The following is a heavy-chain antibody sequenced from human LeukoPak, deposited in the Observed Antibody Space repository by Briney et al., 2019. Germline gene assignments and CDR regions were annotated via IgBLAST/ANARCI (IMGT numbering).Heavy chain of an antibody. J-gene: IGHJ4*02. CDR2: IYYSGST. V-gene: IGHV4-39*01. CDR1: GFTFSNYW. Sequence: PGGSLRLSCAASGFTFSNYWMYWVRQAPGKGLEWIGSIYYSGSTYYNLSLKSRVTISLDTSKTQFSLKLSSVTAADTAIYYCARRVTAEYYFDYWGQGTLVTVSS. D-gene: IGHD4-11*01. CDR3: ARRVTAEYYFDY.